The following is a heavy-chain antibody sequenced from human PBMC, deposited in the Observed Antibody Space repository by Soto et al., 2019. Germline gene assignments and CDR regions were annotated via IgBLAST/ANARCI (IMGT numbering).Heavy chain of an antibody. CDR3: AKGRSYYYYYGVDV. CDR2: IIDSGAST. Sequence: GSLRLSCAASGFTFSSCAMGWVRQDPGKGLEWVSDIIDSGASTYYADSVKGRFTISRDNSKSTLYLQMNSLRAEDTALYYCAKGRSYYYYYGVDVWGQGTTVTVSS. V-gene: IGHV3-23*01. CDR1: GFTFSSCA. J-gene: IGHJ6*02.